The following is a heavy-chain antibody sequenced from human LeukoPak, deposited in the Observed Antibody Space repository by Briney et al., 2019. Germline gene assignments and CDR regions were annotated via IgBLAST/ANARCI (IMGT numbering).Heavy chain of an antibody. Sequence: EASVKVSCKASGGTFSSYAINWVRQAPGQGLEWMGGIIPIFGTANYAQKFQGRVTITTDESTSTAYMELSSLRSEDTAVYYCARTRLLIFDRGYYFDYWGQGTLVTVSS. CDR3: ARTRLLIFDRGYYFDY. V-gene: IGHV1-69*05. CDR2: IIPIFGTA. D-gene: IGHD3/OR15-3a*01. CDR1: GGTFSSYA. J-gene: IGHJ4*02.